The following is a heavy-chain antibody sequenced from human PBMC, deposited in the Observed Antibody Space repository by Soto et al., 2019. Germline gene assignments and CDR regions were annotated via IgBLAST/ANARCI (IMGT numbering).Heavy chain of an antibody. CDR1: GFTFTSSA. Sequence: SVKVSCKASGFTFTSSAVQWVRQARGQRLEWIGWIVVGSGNTNYAQKFQERVTITRDMSTSTAYMELSSLRSEDTAVYYCAADPTIYSITIFGVAPGYYGMDVWGQGTTVTVYS. J-gene: IGHJ6*02. V-gene: IGHV1-58*01. CDR2: IVVGSGNT. CDR3: AADPTIYSITIFGVAPGYYGMDV. D-gene: IGHD3-3*01.